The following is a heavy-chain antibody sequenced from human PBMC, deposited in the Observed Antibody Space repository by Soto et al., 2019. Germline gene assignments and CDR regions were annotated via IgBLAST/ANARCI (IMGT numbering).Heavy chain of an antibody. CDR3: AKDWSRGGYWRTADCYAQASVAYCFDR. CDR1: GFTLSDYV. Sequence: VQLEESGGGVVQPGRSLRLSCAASGFTLSDYVMHWVRQAPGKGLDWVAVLSSEGSFERYADSVKGRFTISRDNSKSTLSLQMSMLRAEDTAAYSCAKDWSRGGYWRTADCYAQASVAYCFDRWRPGPLVAVSS. V-gene: IGHV3-30*18. D-gene: IGHD2-15*01. CDR2: LSSEGSFE. J-gene: IGHJ4*02.